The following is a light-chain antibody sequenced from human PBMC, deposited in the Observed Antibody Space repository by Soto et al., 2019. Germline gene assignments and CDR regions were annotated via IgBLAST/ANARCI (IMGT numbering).Light chain of an antibody. J-gene: IGLJ3*02. CDR1: SSNIGAGYD. Sequence: QSVLTQPPSVSGAPGPRVTISCTGSSSNIGAGYDVHWYQQLPGTAPKLLISGNSNRPSGVPERFSGSKSGTSASLAITGRQAEDEAYYYCQSYDSSLSGSVFGGGTKLTVL. CDR3: QSYDSSLSGSV. CDR2: GNS. V-gene: IGLV1-40*01.